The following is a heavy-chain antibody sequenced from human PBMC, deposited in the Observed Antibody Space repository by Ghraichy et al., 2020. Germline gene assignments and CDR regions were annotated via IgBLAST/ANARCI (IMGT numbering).Heavy chain of an antibody. V-gene: IGHV2-70*01. J-gene: IGHJ4*01. D-gene: IGHD6-19*01. CDR1: GFSLTTSGVC. Sequence: SGPTLVKPTQTLTLTCTLSGFSLTTSGVCVTWIRQPPGKALEWLAVIDWDDDKYYSTSLKTRLTISKDTSKNQVVLTMTKMNHADTATYYCALIVETESYSSAFDYLGPGTLVPVSS. CDR2: IDWDDDK. CDR3: ALIVETESYSSAFDY.